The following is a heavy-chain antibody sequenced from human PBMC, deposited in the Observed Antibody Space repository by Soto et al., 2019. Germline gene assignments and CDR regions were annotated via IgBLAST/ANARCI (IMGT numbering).Heavy chain of an antibody. CDR1: GGTFSGYT. V-gene: IGHV1-69*08. CDR2: VSPVLGLT. D-gene: IGHD2-15*01. CDR3: ARDRAYCSGGSCYQDY. J-gene: IGHJ4*02. Sequence: QVQLVQSGAEVKKPGSSVKVSCKASGGTFSGYTMSWVRQAPGQGLEWMGRVSPVLGLTNYAQKFQDRVTISADKVTSTTYMELSSLRSEDTALYYCARDRAYCSGGSCYQDYWGQGTLVTVSS.